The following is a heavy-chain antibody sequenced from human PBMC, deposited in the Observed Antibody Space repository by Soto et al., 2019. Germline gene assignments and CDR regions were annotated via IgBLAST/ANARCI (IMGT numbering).Heavy chain of an antibody. Sequence: GGSLRLSCAASGFTFSNYAMHWVRQAPGKGLVWVSRINNDGNSAYYADSVKGRFTISRDNAKNTLYLQMNSLRAEDTAVYYCTSSLSPMDVWGQGTTVTVSS. J-gene: IGHJ6*02. CDR1: GFTFSNYA. CDR2: INNDGNSA. V-gene: IGHV3-74*01. CDR3: TSSLSPMDV.